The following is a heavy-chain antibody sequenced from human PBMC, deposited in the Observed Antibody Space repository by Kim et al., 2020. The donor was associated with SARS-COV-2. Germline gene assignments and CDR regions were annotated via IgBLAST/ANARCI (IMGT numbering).Heavy chain of an antibody. J-gene: IGHJ6*02. V-gene: IGHV4-39*01. CDR1: GGSISSSSYY. D-gene: IGHD3-10*01. Sequence: SETLSLTCTVSGGSISSSSYYWGWIRQPPGKGLEWIGSIYYSGSTYYNPSLKSRVTISVDTSKNQFSLKLSSVTAADTAVYYCARHGRRVGGVLLWFGESTGEPYYYYGMDVWGQGTTVTVSS. CDR3: ARHGRRVGGVLLWFGESTGEPYYYYGMDV. CDR2: IYYSGST.